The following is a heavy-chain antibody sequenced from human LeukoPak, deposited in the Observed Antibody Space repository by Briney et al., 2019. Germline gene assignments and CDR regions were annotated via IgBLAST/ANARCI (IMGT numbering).Heavy chain of an antibody. CDR3: TTDNDYVWGSYRYSHFDY. J-gene: IGHJ4*02. Sequence: GGSLGLSCAASGFTFSSYGMSWVRQAPGKGLEWVGRIKSKTDGGTTDYAAPVKGRFTISRDDSKNTLYLQMNSLKTEDTAVYYCTTDNDYVWGSYRYSHFDYWGQGTLVTVSS. V-gene: IGHV3-15*01. D-gene: IGHD3-16*02. CDR1: GFTFSSYG. CDR2: IKSKTDGGTT.